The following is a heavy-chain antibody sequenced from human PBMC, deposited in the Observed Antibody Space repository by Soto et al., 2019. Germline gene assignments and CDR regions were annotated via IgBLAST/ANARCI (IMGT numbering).Heavy chain of an antibody. D-gene: IGHD2-21*02. CDR2: ISAGGIST. CDR1: GFAFSDYA. Sequence: GGSLRLSCAASGFAFSDYAMHWVRQAPGRGLEWVSGISAGGISTNYADSVKGRFTISRDNSKNSLHLQMNSLRAEDTAVYYCATIFRYGDPEYWGQGVLVTVSS. J-gene: IGHJ4*02. V-gene: IGHV3-23*01. CDR3: ATIFRYGDPEY.